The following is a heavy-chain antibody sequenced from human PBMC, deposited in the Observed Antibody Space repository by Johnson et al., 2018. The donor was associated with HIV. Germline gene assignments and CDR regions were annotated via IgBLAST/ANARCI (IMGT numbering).Heavy chain of an antibody. J-gene: IGHJ3*02. Sequence: QVQLVESGGGVVQPGRSLRLSCAASGFTFSSYAMHWVRQAPGKGLEWVAVISYDGSNKYDADSVKGRFTISRDNSKNTLYLQMNSLRAEDTAVYYCARVQSLQWELLDGDAFDIWGQGTMVTVSS. CDR2: ISYDGSNK. CDR1: GFTFSSYA. D-gene: IGHD1-26*01. V-gene: IGHV3-30*04. CDR3: ARVQSLQWELLDGDAFDI.